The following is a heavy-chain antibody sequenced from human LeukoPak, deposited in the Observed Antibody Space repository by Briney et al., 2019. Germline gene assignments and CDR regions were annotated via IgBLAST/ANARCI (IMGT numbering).Heavy chain of an antibody. CDR1: GFTFSDYG. J-gene: IGHJ4*02. Sequence: QTGGSLRLSCAASGFTFSDYGIPWVRQAPGQGLEWVALIWYDGSKKYYADSVNGRFTISRDNTKNTLYLQLNSLRADDTAVYYCARAHSSSSTFDLWGQGTLVTVSS. CDR2: IWYDGSKK. CDR3: ARAHSSSSTFDL. V-gene: IGHV3-33*01. D-gene: IGHD6-6*01.